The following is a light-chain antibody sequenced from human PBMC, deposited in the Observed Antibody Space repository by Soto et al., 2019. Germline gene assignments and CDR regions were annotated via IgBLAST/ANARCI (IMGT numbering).Light chain of an antibody. CDR1: NSDVGGYNY. Sequence: QSALTQPASVSGSPGQSITISCTGTNSDVGGYNYVSWYQQHPGKAPKLMIYDVSNRPSGVSNRFSGSKSGNTASLTISGLQAEDEADYYCTSYTSSGTYVFGTGTKLTVL. CDR2: DVS. CDR3: TSYTSSGTYV. J-gene: IGLJ1*01. V-gene: IGLV2-14*01.